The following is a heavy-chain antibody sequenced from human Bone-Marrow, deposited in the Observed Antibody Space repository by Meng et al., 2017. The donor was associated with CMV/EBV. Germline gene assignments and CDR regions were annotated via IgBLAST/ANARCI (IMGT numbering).Heavy chain of an antibody. CDR2: ISSSGSTI. J-gene: IGHJ3*02. Sequence: GESLKISCAASGFTFSSYEMNWVRQAPGKGLEWVSYISSSGSTIYYADSVKGRFTISRDNAKNSLYLQMNSLRAEGTAVYYCRCVPQDAFDIWGQGTMVTVSS. D-gene: IGHD2-21*01. CDR1: GFTFSSYE. V-gene: IGHV3-48*03. CDR3: RCVPQDAFDI.